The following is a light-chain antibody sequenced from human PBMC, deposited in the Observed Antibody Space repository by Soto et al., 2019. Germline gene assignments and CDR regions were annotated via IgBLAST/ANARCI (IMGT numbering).Light chain of an antibody. Sequence: DIQMTQSPYSLSASVGDRVTITCRASQSISDFLNWYQQKPGKAPKLLIYAASSLESGVPSRFSGSGSGTEFTLTISSLQPDDFATYYCQQYNSYPITFGQGTRLEI. V-gene: IGKV1-16*01. CDR1: QSISDF. CDR3: QQYNSYPIT. J-gene: IGKJ5*01. CDR2: AAS.